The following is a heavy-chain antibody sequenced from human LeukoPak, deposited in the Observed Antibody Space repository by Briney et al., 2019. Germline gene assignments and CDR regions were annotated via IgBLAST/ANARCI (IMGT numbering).Heavy chain of an antibody. CDR1: GYTFTGYY. J-gene: IGHJ4*02. Sequence: GASVKDSCKASGYTFTGYYMHWVREAPGQGLEWMGWINPNSGGTNYAQKFQGRVTMTRDTSISTAYMELSRLRSDDTAVYYCAREEYCGGDCYSPWDYWGQGTLVTVSS. CDR3: AREEYCGGDCYSPWDY. D-gene: IGHD2-21*02. V-gene: IGHV1-2*02. CDR2: INPNSGGT.